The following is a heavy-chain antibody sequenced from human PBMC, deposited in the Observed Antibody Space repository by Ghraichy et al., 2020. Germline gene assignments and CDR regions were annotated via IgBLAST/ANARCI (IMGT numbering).Heavy chain of an antibody. D-gene: IGHD3-3*01. J-gene: IGHJ6*02. CDR1: GGSISSYY. CDR3: AREGSGAYYDFWSGYNYYYYGMDV. CDR2: IYTSGST. Sequence: SETLSLTCTVSGGSISSYYWSWIRQPAGKGLEWIGRIYTSGSTNYNPSLKSRVTMSVDTSKNQFSLKLSSVTAADTAVYYCAREGSGAYYDFWSGYNYYYYGMDVWGQGTTVTVSS. V-gene: IGHV4-4*07.